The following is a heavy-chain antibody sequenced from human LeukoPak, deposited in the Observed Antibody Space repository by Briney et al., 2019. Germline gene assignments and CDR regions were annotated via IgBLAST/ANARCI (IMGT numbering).Heavy chain of an antibody. D-gene: IGHD3-10*01. CDR2: INSDGGNT. J-gene: IGHJ4*02. CDR1: GFTFSSYW. CDR3: ARDPVVRGIIRGPTGFDY. V-gene: IGHV3-74*01. Sequence: GRSLRLSCAASGFTFSSYWMHWVRQTPGKGRVWVSRINSDGGNTPYADSVKGRFTISRDNAKNTLYLQMNSLRADDTAVYYCARDPVVRGIIRGPTGFDYWGQGTLVTVSS.